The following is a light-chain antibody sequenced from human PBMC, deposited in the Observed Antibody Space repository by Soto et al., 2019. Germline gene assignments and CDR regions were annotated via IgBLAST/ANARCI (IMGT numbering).Light chain of an antibody. CDR2: SND. J-gene: IGLJ1*01. Sequence: QSVLTQPPSASGTPGQRVTMSCSGSSSNIGSTTVSWYQQLPGAAPKLIIFSNDQWPSGVPGRFSGSKSGTSASLAISELQSEDEADYYCAAWDDSLNVFVFGTGTKVTVL. CDR1: SSNIGSTT. V-gene: IGLV1-44*01. CDR3: AAWDDSLNVFV.